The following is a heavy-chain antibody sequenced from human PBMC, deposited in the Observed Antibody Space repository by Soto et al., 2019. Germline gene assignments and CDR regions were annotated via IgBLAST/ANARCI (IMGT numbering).Heavy chain of an antibody. CDR3: AKGRYDILTGYATFDY. CDR1: GFTFSSYA. D-gene: IGHD3-9*01. CDR2: ISGSGGST. V-gene: IGHV3-23*01. J-gene: IGHJ4*02. Sequence: GGSLRLSCAASGFTFSSYAMSWVRQAPGKGLEWVSAISGSGGSTYYADSVKGRFTISRDNSKNTLYLQMNSLRAEDTAVYYCAKGRYDILTGYATFDYWGQGTLVTVSS.